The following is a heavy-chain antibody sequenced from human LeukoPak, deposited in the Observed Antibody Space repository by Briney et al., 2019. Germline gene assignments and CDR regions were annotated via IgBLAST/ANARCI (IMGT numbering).Heavy chain of an antibody. V-gene: IGHV3-7*01. CDR1: GFTFSSYW. Sequence: PGGSLRLSCAASGFTFSSYWMSWVRQAPGKGLEWVANIKQDGSEKYYVDSVKGRFTISRDNAKNSLYLQMNSLRAEDTAVYYCARDADDIAASPFDPWGQGTLVTISS. J-gene: IGHJ5*02. D-gene: IGHD6-6*01. CDR2: IKQDGSEK. CDR3: ARDADDIAASPFDP.